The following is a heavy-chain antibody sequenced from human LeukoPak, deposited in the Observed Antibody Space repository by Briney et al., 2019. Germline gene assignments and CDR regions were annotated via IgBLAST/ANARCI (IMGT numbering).Heavy chain of an antibody. J-gene: IGHJ3*02. Sequence: GGSLRLSCAASGFTFDDYGMRWVRQAPGKGLEWVPGINWNGGSTGYAESVKGRFTIPRDKPKNPLYLQMNSLRGEDTAVYYCARETRLLSAFDIWGQGTMVTVSS. V-gene: IGHV3-20*04. CDR2: INWNGGST. D-gene: IGHD3-16*01. CDR1: GFTFDDYG. CDR3: ARETRLLSAFDI.